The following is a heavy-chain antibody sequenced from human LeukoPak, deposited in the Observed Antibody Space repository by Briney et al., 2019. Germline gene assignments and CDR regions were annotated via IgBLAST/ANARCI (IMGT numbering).Heavy chain of an antibody. CDR1: GFNFDDYA. D-gene: IGHD4-11*01. J-gene: IGHJ5*02. CDR2: ISWNSGSI. Sequence: GGSLRLSCAASGFNFDDYAMHWVRHAPGKGLEWVSGISWNSGSIGYAESVKGRFTISRDNSKNTLYLQMNSLRAEDTAVYYCAKAMTTVTNWFDPWGQGTLVTVSS. CDR3: AKAMTTVTNWFDP. V-gene: IGHV3-9*01.